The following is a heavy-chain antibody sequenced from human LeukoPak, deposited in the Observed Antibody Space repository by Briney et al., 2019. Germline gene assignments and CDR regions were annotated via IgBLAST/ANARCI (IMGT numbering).Heavy chain of an antibody. D-gene: IGHD1-7*01. CDR2: IYYSGST. V-gene: IGHV4-59*01. J-gene: IGHJ3*01. CDR3: ARDNWNYGSSMDV. CDR1: GGSISSYY. Sequence: SETLSLTCTVSGGSISSYYWSWIRQPPGKGLEWIGYIYYSGSTNYNPSLKSRVTISVDTSKNQFSLKLSSVTAADTAVYYCARDNWNYGSSMDVWGQGTVVAVSS.